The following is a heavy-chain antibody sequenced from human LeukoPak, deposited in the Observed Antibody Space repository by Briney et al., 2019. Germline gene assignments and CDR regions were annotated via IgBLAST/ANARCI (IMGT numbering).Heavy chain of an antibody. CDR3: ATSGNSLTFYFDY. CDR2: ISYDGSNK. V-gene: IGHV3-30-3*01. CDR1: GFTFSSYA. J-gene: IGHJ4*02. D-gene: IGHD1-1*01. Sequence: GGSLRLSCAASGFTFSSYAMHWVRQAPGKGLEWVVVISYDGSNKYYADSVKGRFTISRDNSKNTLYLQMNSLRAEDTAVYYCATSGNSLTFYFDYWGQGTLVTVSS.